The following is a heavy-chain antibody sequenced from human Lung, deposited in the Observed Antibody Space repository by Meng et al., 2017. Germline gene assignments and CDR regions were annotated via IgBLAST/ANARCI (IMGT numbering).Heavy chain of an antibody. V-gene: IGHV4-34*01. Sequence: SETLFLTCVVSGGSFSDYYWSWIRQPPGKGLEWIGEINHSGSTNYNPSLESRATISVDTSQNNLSLKLSSVTAADPAVYYCARGPTTMAHDFDYWGQGTLVTVSS. CDR3: ARGPTTMAHDFDY. CDR1: GGSFSDYY. D-gene: IGHD4-11*01. J-gene: IGHJ4*02. CDR2: INHSGST.